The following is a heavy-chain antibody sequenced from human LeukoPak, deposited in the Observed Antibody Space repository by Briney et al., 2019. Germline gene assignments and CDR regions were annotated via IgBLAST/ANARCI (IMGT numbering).Heavy chain of an antibody. Sequence: PSETLSLTCTVSGGSINSYYWSWIRQPPGKGLEWIGYIYYSGSTNYNPSLKSRATISVDTSKNQFSLKLSSVTAADTAVYYCARADVNNWFDPWGQGTLVTVSS. J-gene: IGHJ5*02. CDR2: IYYSGST. V-gene: IGHV4-59*01. CDR1: GGSINSYY. CDR3: ARADVNNWFDP.